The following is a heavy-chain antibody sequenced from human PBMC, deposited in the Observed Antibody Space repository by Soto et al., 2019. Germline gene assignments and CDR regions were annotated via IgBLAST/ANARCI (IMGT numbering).Heavy chain of an antibody. J-gene: IGHJ4*02. CDR1: GGSVTTTSYY. D-gene: IGHD6-19*01. V-gene: IGHV4-39*01. Sequence: QLQLQESGPGQVKPSETLSLTCTVSGGSVTTTSYYWGWIRQPPGKGLEWIGNIYYSGNTQYNSSLKRRITISVDTSKPLFSLKLTSVTAADTAVYFCARGRASGWPHFDFWGQGTLVAVSS. CDR3: ARGRASGWPHFDF. CDR2: IYYSGNT.